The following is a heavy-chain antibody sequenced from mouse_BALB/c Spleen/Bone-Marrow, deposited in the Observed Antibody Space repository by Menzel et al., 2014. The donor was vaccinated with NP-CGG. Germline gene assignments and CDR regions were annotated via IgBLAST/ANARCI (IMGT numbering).Heavy chain of an antibody. Sequence: QVQLKESGPELMKPGASVKISCKATGYTLSSYWIEWVKQRPGHGLEWIGEILPGSGNTHYNEKFKGKATFTADTSSNTAYVQLSSLTSEDSAVFYCTRQGFACWGQGTLITVSA. CDR1: GYTLSSYW. V-gene: IGHV1-9*01. CDR2: ILPGSGNT. CDR3: TRQGFAC. J-gene: IGHJ3*01.